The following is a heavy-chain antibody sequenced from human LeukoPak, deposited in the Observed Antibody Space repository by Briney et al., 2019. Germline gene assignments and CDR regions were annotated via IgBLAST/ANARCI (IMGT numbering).Heavy chain of an antibody. J-gene: IGHJ5*02. CDR1: GFTFSGYE. CDR3: ARDQDCNSRSCYNWLDP. D-gene: IGHD2-15*01. Sequence: GGSLRLSCAASGFTFSGYEMNWVRQAPGKGLVWVSRITSDGSGTSYADSVKGRFSISRDNARNTLYLQMNSLRAEDTAVYYCARDQDCNSRSCYNWLDPWGQGTLATVSS. V-gene: IGHV3-74*01. CDR2: ITSDGSGT.